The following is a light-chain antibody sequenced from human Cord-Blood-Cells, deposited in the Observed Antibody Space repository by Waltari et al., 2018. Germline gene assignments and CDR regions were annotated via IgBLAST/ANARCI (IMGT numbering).Light chain of an antibody. Sequence: QTVVTQEPSFSVSPGGTVTPTCCSSSGSVSTSYYPSWYQQTPGQAPRTLIYSTNPRSSGVPDRFAGSILGNKAALTITGAQADDESDYYCVLYMGSGIWVFGGGTKLTVL. V-gene: IGLV8-61*01. CDR2: STN. CDR1: SGSVSTSYY. CDR3: VLYMGSGIWV. J-gene: IGLJ3*02.